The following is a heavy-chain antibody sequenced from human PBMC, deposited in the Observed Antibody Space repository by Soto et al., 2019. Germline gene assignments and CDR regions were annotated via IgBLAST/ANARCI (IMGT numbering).Heavy chain of an antibody. V-gene: IGHV3-64*02. D-gene: IGHD1-26*01. CDR3: ATSIVGADHAFDI. CDR2: ISSNGGSA. CDR1: GFTFSSYA. Sequence: EVQLVESGEGLVQPGGSLRLSCAASGFTFSSYAMHWVRQAPGKGLEYVSAISSNGGSAYYADSVKGRFTISRDNSKNPLYLQMGSLRAEDMAVYYCATSIVGADHAFDIWGQGTMVTVSS. J-gene: IGHJ3*02.